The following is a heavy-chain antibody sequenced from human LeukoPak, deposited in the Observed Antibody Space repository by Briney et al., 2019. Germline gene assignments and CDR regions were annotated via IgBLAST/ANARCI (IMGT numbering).Heavy chain of an antibody. D-gene: IGHD4-17*01. CDR1: GFTFSTYW. CDR2: IKEDGTEK. J-gene: IGHJ3*01. Sequence: PGGSLRLSCAASGFTFSTYWMSWVRQAPGKGLQWVANIKEDGTEKFYMDSVKGRFTISRDNTRKSLYLQMNSLRAEDTAMYYCERGDFNDNGDYVDAFDVWGQGTVVTVSS. CDR3: ERGDFNDNGDYVDAFDV. V-gene: IGHV3-7*01.